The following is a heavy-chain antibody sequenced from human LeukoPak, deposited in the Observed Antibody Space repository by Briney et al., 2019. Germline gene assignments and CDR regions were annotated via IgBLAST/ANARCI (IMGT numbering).Heavy chain of an antibody. CDR2: INSDGSST. Sequence: GGSLRLSCAVSGFTFSNYCMNWVRQAPGKGLVWVSRINSDGSSTSYADSVKGRFTISRDNAKNTVYLQMNSLRAEDTAVYYCATSRTFDYWGQGTLVTVSS. J-gene: IGHJ4*02. CDR1: GFTFSNYC. D-gene: IGHD2-8*01. V-gene: IGHV3-74*01. CDR3: ATSRTFDY.